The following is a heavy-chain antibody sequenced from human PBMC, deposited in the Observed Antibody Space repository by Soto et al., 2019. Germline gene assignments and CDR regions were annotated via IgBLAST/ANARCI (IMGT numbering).Heavy chain of an antibody. J-gene: IGHJ6*02. V-gene: IGHV4-39*01. Sequence: SETLCLTCTVSGGSISRSGYYWGWIGEPPGKGLDRIGSICYSETTYYNPSLRTRITIHVDTSNNQFSMKLSSVTAVDTAVYFCTRRYNCGSGKYAVDVWGQGTTVT. CDR1: GGSISRSGYY. D-gene: IGHD3-10*01. CDR2: ICYSETT. CDR3: TRRYNCGSGKYAVDV.